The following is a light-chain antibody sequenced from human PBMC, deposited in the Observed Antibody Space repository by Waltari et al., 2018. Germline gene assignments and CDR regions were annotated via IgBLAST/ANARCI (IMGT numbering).Light chain of an antibody. CDR3: QQYSSYPHT. Sequence: DIQMTQSPSTLSAFVGDRVTITCRASQSISSWLAWYQQKPGKATKLLTYKASKLERWVPSRFSGSGSGTEFTLTISGLQPDDFATYYCQQYSSYPHTFGQGTKLEMK. J-gene: IGKJ2*01. CDR1: QSISSW. V-gene: IGKV1-5*03. CDR2: KAS.